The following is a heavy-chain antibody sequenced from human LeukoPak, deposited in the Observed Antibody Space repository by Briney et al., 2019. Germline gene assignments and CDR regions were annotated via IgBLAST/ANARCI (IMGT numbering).Heavy chain of an antibody. D-gene: IGHD6-13*01. CDR1: GLTFKDAW. CDR3: TTYSNRYYYSDY. CDR2: IKSKTDDGTA. J-gene: IGHJ4*02. V-gene: IGHV3-15*01. Sequence: MSGGSLRLSCAASGLTFKDAWMSWVHQAPGKGLEWVGRIKSKTDDGTADYAALVKGRFTISRDDSKNTLFLQMNSLKTEDTAAYYCTTYSNRYYYSDYWGQGTLVTVSS.